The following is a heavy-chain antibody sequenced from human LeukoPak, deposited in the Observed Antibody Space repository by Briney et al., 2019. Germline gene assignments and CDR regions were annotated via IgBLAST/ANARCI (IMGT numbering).Heavy chain of an antibody. CDR3: ARDAAIYGNNGYYYLL. V-gene: IGHV1-69*13. D-gene: IGHD3-22*01. Sequence: SVKVSCKASGGTFSRYSISWVRQAPGQGLEWMGGITPIFGTPNYAQKFQGRVKITADASTSTAYMELSRLTSEDTAMYYCARDAAIYGNNGYYYLLWGQGTLVTVSS. CDR1: GGTFSRYS. J-gene: IGHJ4*02. CDR2: ITPIFGTP.